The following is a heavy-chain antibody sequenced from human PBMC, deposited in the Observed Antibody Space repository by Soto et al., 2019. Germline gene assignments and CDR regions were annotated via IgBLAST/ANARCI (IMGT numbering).Heavy chain of an antibody. V-gene: IGHV1-69*12. Sequence: QVQLVQSGAEVKKPGSSVKVSCKASGGTFSSYAISWVRQAPGQGLEWMGGIIPIFGTANYAQKFQGRVTITADESTRTAYMELSSLRSEDTAVYYWARVGYCSGGSCYSGGMDVWGQGTTVTVSS. CDR3: ARVGYCSGGSCYSGGMDV. CDR1: GGTFSSYA. CDR2: IIPIFGTA. D-gene: IGHD2-15*01. J-gene: IGHJ6*02.